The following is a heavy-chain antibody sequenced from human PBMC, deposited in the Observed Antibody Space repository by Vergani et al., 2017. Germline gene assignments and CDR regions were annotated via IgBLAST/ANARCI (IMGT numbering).Heavy chain of an antibody. CDR1: GGSFSGYY. J-gene: IGHJ5*02. V-gene: IGHV4-34*01. D-gene: IGHD5-18*01. CDR2: INHSGST. Sequence: QVQLQQWGAGLLKPSETLSLTCAVYGGSFSGYYWSWIRQPPGKGLEWIGEINHSGSTNYNPSLKSRVTISVDTSKNQFSLKLSSVTAADTAVYYCARGTSGLPYHWGQGTLVTVSS. CDR3: ARGTSGLPYH.